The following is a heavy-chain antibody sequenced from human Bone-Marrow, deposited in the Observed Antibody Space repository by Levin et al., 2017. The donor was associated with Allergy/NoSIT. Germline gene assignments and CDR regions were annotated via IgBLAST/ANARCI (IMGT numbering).Heavy chain of an antibody. J-gene: IGHJ6*02. CDR2: INHSGST. CDR3: ASDYGDYRPPFYYDYGMDG. D-gene: IGHD4-17*01. Sequence: SETLSLTCAVYGGSFSGYYWSWIRQPPGKGLEWIGEINHSGSTNYNPSLKSRVTISVDTSKNQFSLKLSSVTAADTAVYYCASDYGDYRPPFYYDYGMDGWGQGTTVTVSS. V-gene: IGHV4-34*01. CDR1: GGSFSGYY.